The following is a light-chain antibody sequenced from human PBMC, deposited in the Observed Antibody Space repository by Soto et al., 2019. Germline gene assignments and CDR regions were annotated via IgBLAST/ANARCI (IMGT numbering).Light chain of an antibody. J-gene: IGKJ5*01. Sequence: EIVLTQTPATRSLSPGERATLSCRASQSVNSYLAWYQHKPGQAPRLLIYGASNRATGIPARFSGSGSGTDFTLTISSLEPEDFAVYYCQQRSNWPPLTFGQGTRLEIK. V-gene: IGKV3-11*01. CDR3: QQRSNWPPLT. CDR1: QSVNSY. CDR2: GAS.